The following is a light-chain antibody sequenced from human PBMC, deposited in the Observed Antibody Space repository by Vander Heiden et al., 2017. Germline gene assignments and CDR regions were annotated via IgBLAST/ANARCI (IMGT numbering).Light chain of an antibody. Sequence: DIQMTQSPSSLSASVGDRVTITCRASQRISSYLNWYQQKPGKAPKLLIYAASSLQSGVPSRFSGSGSGADFTLTSSSLQPEDFATYYCQQSYSTTPVTFGGGTKVEIK. CDR2: AAS. CDR1: QRISSY. CDR3: QQSYSTTPVT. V-gene: IGKV1-39*01. J-gene: IGKJ4*01.